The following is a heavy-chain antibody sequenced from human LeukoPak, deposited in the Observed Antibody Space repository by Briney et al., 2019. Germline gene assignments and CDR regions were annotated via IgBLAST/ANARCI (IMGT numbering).Heavy chain of an antibody. CDR2: IKTDGSIT. D-gene: IGHD3-10*01. Sequence: GGSLRLSCAASGFSFSVYWMHWVRQAPGKGPVWVSRIKTDGSITDYADSVKGRFTISRDNAKNTLYLQMNSLRAEDTAVYYCVRWGLGKGEAFDIWGQGTMVTVSS. J-gene: IGHJ3*02. V-gene: IGHV3-74*01. CDR1: GFSFSVYW. CDR3: VRWGLGKGEAFDI.